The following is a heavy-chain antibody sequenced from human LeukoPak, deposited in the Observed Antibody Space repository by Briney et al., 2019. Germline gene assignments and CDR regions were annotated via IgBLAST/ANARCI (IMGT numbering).Heavy chain of an antibody. CDR2: ISGGGGTV. Sequence: GGSLRLYCAASGFSFSDYYLTWIRQAPGKGLEWVSYISGGGGTVDYADSVKGRFTISRDNAKNSLYLQMNNLRVEDTAVYYCGRDPDYGGDPWGQGTLVTVSS. D-gene: IGHD4/OR15-4a*01. J-gene: IGHJ5*02. CDR3: GRDPDYGGDP. CDR1: GFSFSDYY. V-gene: IGHV3-11*04.